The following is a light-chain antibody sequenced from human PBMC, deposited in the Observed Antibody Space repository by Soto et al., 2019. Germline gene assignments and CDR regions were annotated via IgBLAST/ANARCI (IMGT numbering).Light chain of an antibody. CDR1: QIVSSTY. J-gene: IGKJ5*01. Sequence: EIVLTQSPGTLSLPPGQRATLSCRSSQIVSSTYLAWYQQKPGQAPRLIIYDAYHRATGIPDRFSGSGFGTDFTLTIRRLEPEDAAVYYCQKRSNWPQITLGNGHRVEIK. CDR3: QKRSNWPQIT. V-gene: IGKV3D-20*02. CDR2: DAY.